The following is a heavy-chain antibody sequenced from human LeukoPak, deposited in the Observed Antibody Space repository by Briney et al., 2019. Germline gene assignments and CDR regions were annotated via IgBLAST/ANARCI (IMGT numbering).Heavy chain of an antibody. CDR3: GIDPNGDYIGAFDF. CDR2: ITGSGTTT. J-gene: IGHJ3*01. D-gene: IGHD4-17*01. CDR1: GIASRNYA. V-gene: IGHV3-23*01. Sequence: GGSLRLSCVASGIASRNYAMTWVRQAPGRGLEWLSSITGSGTTTRYADSVKGRFTISRDNSVGTLYLQLNSLSAEDTAVYYCGIDPNGDYIGAFDFWGQGTKVTASS.